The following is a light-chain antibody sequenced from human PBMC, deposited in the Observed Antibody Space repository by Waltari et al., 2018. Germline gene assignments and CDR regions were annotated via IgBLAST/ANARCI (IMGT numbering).Light chain of an antibody. CDR3: QSYDSSVSAWV. Sequence: QSVLTQPPAGSGAPGQSITISCTGSSSNIGAGYDVHWYQHLPGTAPKLLIYGHNNRPSGVPDRFSGSKSGTSASLAITGLQAEDEADYYCQSYDSSVSAWVFGGGTKLTVV. CDR1: SSNIGAGYD. V-gene: IGLV1-40*01. CDR2: GHN. J-gene: IGLJ3*02.